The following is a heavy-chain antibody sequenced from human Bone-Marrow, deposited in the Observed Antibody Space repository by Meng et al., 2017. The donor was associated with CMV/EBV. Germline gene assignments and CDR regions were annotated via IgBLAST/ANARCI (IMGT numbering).Heavy chain of an antibody. CDR2: INHSGST. J-gene: IGHJ5*02. CDR1: GGSVHSGNSY. V-gene: IGHV4-34*01. D-gene: IGHD2-2*02. CDR3: ARGRRGSIVVVPAAIGHNWFDP. Sequence: SETLSLTCTVSGGSVHSGNSYWSWSRQPPGKGLEWIGEINHSGSTNYNPSLKSRVTISVDTSKNQFSLKLSSVTAADTAVYYCARGRRGSIVVVPAAIGHNWFDPWGQGTLVTVSS.